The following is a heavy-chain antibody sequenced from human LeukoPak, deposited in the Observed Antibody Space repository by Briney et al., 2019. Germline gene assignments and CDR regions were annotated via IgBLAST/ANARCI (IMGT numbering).Heavy chain of an antibody. J-gene: IGHJ3*02. CDR1: GGSINSGDYY. CDR3: ARGEFYYDSTSPAFDI. CDR2: IYYSGST. V-gene: IGHV4-30-4*01. D-gene: IGHD3-22*01. Sequence: SQTLSLTCTVSGGSINSGDYYWSWIRQPPGKGLEWIGYIYYSGSTYYNPSLQSRVTISVDTSKNQFSLKLSSVTAADTAVYYCARGEFYYDSTSPAFDIWGQGTMVTVSS.